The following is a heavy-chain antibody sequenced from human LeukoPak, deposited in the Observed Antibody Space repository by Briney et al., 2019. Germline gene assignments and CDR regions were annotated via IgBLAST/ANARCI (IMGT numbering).Heavy chain of an antibody. Sequence: ASVKVSCKASGYDFTSVGITWVRQAPGQGLEWMGWISPYNGNTGYVQKLQGRVTMTTDTSTSTAYMELRSLRFDDTAVYYCARAGSGSGWYFDYWGQGTLVTVSS. CDR2: ISPYNGNT. D-gene: IGHD6-19*01. CDR1: GYDFTSVG. V-gene: IGHV1-18*01. CDR3: ARAGSGSGWYFDY. J-gene: IGHJ4*02.